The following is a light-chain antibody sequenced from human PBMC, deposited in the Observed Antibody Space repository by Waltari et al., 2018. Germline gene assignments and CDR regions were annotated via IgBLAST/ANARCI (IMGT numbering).Light chain of an antibody. Sequence: DIQMTQSPVSLSASVGHTVTITCRASHNIGTFLSWYQQRPAKAPTVLIYAASTLQRGVPSRFSGSGSGTDFTLTIFSLQPEDFATYFCQQTYSALCCTFGQGTKLEIK. CDR1: HNIGTF. V-gene: IGKV1-39*01. J-gene: IGKJ2*02. CDR3: QQTYSALCCT. CDR2: AAS.